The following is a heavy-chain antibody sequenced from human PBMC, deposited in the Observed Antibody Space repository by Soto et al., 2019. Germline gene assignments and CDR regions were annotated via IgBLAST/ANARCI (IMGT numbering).Heavy chain of an antibody. V-gene: IGHV3-15*01. D-gene: IGHD3-9*01. CDR1: GFTFSNAW. CDR3: TTDLADILTPRWYNYGMDV. J-gene: IGHJ6*02. CDR2: IKSKTDGGTT. Sequence: PGGSLRLSCAASGFTFSNAWMSWVRQAPGKGLEWVGRIKSKTDGGTTDYAAPVKGRFTISRDDSKNTLYLQMNSLKTEDTAVYYCTTDLADILTPRWYNYGMDVWGQGTTVTVSS.